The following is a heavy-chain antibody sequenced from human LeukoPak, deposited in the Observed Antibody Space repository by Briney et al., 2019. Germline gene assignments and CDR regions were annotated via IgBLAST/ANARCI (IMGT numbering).Heavy chain of an antibody. Sequence: GGSLRLSCAASEFSVGSNYMTWVRQASGKGLEWVSLIYSGGSTYYADSVKGRFTISRDNSKNTLYLQMNSLRAEDTAIYSCAKAGEKPARHLIPAAGTTDYWGQGTLVTVSS. CDR1: EFSVGSNY. CDR2: IYSGGST. V-gene: IGHV3-53*01. D-gene: IGHD6-13*01. CDR3: AKAGEKPARHLIPAAGTTDY. J-gene: IGHJ4*02.